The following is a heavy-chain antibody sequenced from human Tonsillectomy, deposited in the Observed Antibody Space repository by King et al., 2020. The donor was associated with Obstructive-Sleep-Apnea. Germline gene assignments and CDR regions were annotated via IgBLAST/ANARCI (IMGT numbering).Heavy chain of an antibody. J-gene: IGHJ3*02. Sequence: QLVQSGSELKMPGASVKVSFKASGYTFTSYAMNWVRQAPGQGLEWMGWINTDTWNPTYAQYFTGGFVFSLDSPVRTAYLQISSLTAEGTAVYYCARPRYCSSAGCYLGPSDIWGQGTMVTVSS. CDR1: GYTFTSYA. V-gene: IGHV7-4-1*02. CDR3: ARPRYCSSAGCYLGPSDI. D-gene: IGHD2-2*01. CDR2: INTDTWNP.